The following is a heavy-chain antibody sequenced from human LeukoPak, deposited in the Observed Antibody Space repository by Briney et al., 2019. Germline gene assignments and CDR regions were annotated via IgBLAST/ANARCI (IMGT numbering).Heavy chain of an antibody. J-gene: IGHJ3*02. CDR2: INPNSGGT. V-gene: IGHV1-2*02. Sequence: GASVKVSCKASGYTFTGYYMHWVRQAPGQGLEWMGWINPNSGGTNYAQKFQGRVTMTRDTSISTAYMELSRLRSDDTAVYYCAKDPPPGIAAAGMLFDIWGQGTMVTVSS. D-gene: IGHD6-13*01. CDR3: AKDPPPGIAAAGMLFDI. CDR1: GYTFTGYY.